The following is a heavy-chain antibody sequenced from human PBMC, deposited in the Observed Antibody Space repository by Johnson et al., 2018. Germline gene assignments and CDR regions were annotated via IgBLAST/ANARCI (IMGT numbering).Heavy chain of an antibody. D-gene: IGHD1-14*01. V-gene: IGHV3-7*01. CDR2: IQQDGSEK. Sequence: QLVESGGGLVQPGGSLIXSCXASGFSFSTYWMTWVRQAPGEGLEWVANIQQDGSEKDSVDSVKGRFTISRDNAKNSLYLQMNSLRVEDTAVYYCARGGQHPLTRYYYNGMDVWGQGTTVTVSS. J-gene: IGHJ6*02. CDR3: ARGGQHPLTRYYYNGMDV. CDR1: GFSFSTYW.